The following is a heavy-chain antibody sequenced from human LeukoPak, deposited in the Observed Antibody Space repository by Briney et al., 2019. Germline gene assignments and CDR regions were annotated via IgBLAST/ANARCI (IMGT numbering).Heavy chain of an antibody. J-gene: IGHJ4*02. Sequence: GESLKISCKVSGYIFTSYWIAWVRQMPGKGLEWMGIIYPGDSDIRYSPSFQGQVTISADKSISTAYLQWSSLKASDTAMYYCARHHISSRRPNYDILTGYYFDYWGQGTLVTVSS. CDR1: GYIFTSYW. CDR3: ARHHISSRRPNYDILTGYYFDY. CDR2: IYPGDSDI. D-gene: IGHD3-9*01. V-gene: IGHV5-51*01.